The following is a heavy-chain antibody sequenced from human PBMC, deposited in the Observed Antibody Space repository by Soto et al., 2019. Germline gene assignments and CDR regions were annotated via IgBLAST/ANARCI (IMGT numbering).Heavy chain of an antibody. CDR3: ARGGLAGPLYY. J-gene: IGHJ4*02. Sequence: QVQLQESGPGLVKPSQTLSLTCTVSGGSISSGGYYWSWIRQHPGKGLEWIGYIYYSGSTYYNPSLKSRVSISVDASNNQFSLKLSSVTAAVTAVYYCARGGLAGPLYYWGQGTLVTVSS. V-gene: IGHV4-31*03. D-gene: IGHD7-27*01. CDR1: GGSISSGGYY. CDR2: IYYSGST.